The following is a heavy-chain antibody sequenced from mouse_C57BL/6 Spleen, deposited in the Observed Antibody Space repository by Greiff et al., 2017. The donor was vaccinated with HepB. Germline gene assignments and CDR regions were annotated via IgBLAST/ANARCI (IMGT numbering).Heavy chain of an antibody. Sequence: QVQLQQPGAELVRPGSSVKLSCKASGYTFTSYWMHWVKQRPIQGLEWIGNIDPSDSETHYNQKFKDKATLTVDKSSSTAYMQLSSLTSEDSAVYYCARSHYDGYYFDYWGQGTTLTVSS. CDR2: IDPSDSET. D-gene: IGHD2-3*01. V-gene: IGHV1-52*01. J-gene: IGHJ2*01. CDR1: GYTFTSYW. CDR3: ARSHYDGYYFDY.